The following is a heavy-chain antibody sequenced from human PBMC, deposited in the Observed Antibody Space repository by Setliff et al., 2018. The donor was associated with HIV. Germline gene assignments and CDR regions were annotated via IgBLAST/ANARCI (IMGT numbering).Heavy chain of an antibody. V-gene: IGHV3-23*01. D-gene: IGHD3-10*01. J-gene: IGHJ4*02. CDR3: ARLLRGGGDYFDY. CDR2: ISGSGGST. Sequence: PGGSLRLSCAVSGFTFEDYPMSWVRQAPGKGLEWVSGISGSGGSTYYADSVKGRFTISRYNSKNTLYLQMNSLRAEDTAIYSCARLLRGGGDYFDYWGQGTLVTVSS. CDR1: GFTFEDYP.